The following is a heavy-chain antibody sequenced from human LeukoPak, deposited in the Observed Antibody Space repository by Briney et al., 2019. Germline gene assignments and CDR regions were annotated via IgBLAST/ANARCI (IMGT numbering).Heavy chain of an antibody. CDR2: IKQDGSVK. D-gene: IGHD5/OR15-5a*01. V-gene: IGHV3-7*01. Sequence: GGSLRLSCAASGFTFSTYWMSWVRQTPERGLEFVANIKQDGSVKNYMDSLRGRSTISRDNARESLYLEINSLRADDTAAYCARDPESSAFDLWGQGTLVTVSS. CDR3: ARDPESSAFDL. J-gene: IGHJ4*02. CDR1: GFTFSTYW.